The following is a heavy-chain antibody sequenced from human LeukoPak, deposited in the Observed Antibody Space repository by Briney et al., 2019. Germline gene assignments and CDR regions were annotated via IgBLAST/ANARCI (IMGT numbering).Heavy chain of an antibody. V-gene: IGHV4-39*01. Sequence: PSETLSLTCTVSGGSISSSGYYWGWLRQPPGKGLEWIGSIYYSGTSYYNPSLKSRVTISVDTSKNQFSLKLTSVTAADTAVYYCQVSAGRNLDYWGPGTLVTVSS. D-gene: IGHD1-26*01. CDR3: QVSAGRNLDY. CDR2: IYYSGTS. J-gene: IGHJ4*02. CDR1: GGSISSSGYY.